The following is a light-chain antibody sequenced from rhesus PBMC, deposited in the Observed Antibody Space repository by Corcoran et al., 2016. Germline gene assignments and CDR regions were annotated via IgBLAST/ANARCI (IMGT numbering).Light chain of an antibody. V-gene: IGKV1S8*01. CDR2: AAS. CDR1: QNIYSN. CDR3: QHYYDKPWT. J-gene: IGKJ1*01. Sequence: DIQMTQSPSALSASVGDRVTISCRASQNIYSNLARYQQKPGKAPKLLIYAASSLQTGIPSRFSGSGSVTDFTLTISSLQPEDSAAYYCQHYYDKPWTFGQGTKVEIK.